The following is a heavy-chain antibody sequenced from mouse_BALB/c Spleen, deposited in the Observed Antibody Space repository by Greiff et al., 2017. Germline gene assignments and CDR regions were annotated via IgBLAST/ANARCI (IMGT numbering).Heavy chain of an antibody. Sequence: VKLVESGPGLVAPSQSLSITCTVSGFSLTSYGVHWVRQPPGKGLEWLGVIWAGGSTNYNSALMSRLSISKDNSKSQVFLKMNSLQTDDTAMYYCASPHYYGSSYWYFDVWGAGTTVTVSS. CDR3: ASPHYYGSSYWYFDV. D-gene: IGHD1-1*01. V-gene: IGHV2-9*02. CDR2: IWAGGST. CDR1: GFSLTSYG. J-gene: IGHJ1*01.